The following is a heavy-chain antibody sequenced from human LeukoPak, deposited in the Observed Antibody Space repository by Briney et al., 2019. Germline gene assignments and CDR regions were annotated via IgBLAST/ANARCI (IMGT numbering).Heavy chain of an antibody. V-gene: IGHV3-30*03. CDR2: ISYDGSNK. CDR1: GFTFSSYS. D-gene: IGHD5-24*01. Sequence: PGGSLRLSCAASGFTFSSYSMNWVRQAPGKGLEWVAVISYDGSNKYYADSVKGRFTISRDNSKNTLYLQMNSLRAEDTAVYYCARMGWLQRYFDYWGQGTLVTVSS. J-gene: IGHJ4*02. CDR3: ARMGWLQRYFDY.